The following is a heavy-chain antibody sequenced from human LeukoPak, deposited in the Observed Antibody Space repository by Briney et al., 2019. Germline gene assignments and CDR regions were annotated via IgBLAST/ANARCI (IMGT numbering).Heavy chain of an antibody. CDR2: IYYSGST. D-gene: IGHD5-18*01. CDR3: ARHLTPPPGDSYGYLVGSFDP. CDR1: GGSISSSSYY. V-gene: IGHV4-39*01. Sequence: SETLSLTCTVSGGSISSSSYYWGWTRQPPGKELEWIGSIYYSGSTYYNPSLKSRVTISVDTSKNQFSLKLSSVTAADTAVYYCARHLTPPPGDSYGYLVGSFDPWGQGTLVTVSS. J-gene: IGHJ5*02.